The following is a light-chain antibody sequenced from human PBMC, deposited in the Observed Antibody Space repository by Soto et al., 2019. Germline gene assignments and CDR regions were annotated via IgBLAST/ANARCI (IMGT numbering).Light chain of an antibody. CDR3: QQYYTTPFT. V-gene: IGKV4-1*01. CDR1: QSVLYSSNNRNY. CDR2: WAS. J-gene: IGKJ3*01. Sequence: DLVMPQSPDSLAVSLGERATINCKSSQSVLYSSNNRNYLAWYRQKPGQPPKLLVYWASTRESGVPDRFSGSGSGTDFTLTISSLQAEDVAVYFCQQYYTTPFTFGPGTKVDIK.